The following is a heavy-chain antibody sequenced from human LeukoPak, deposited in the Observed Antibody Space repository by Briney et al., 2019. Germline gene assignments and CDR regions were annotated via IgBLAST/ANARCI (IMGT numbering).Heavy chain of an antibody. CDR3: AMLGMIDAFDI. J-gene: IGHJ3*02. Sequence: SVKVSCKAFGYTFTYRYLHWVRQAPGQALEWMGWITPFNGNTNYAQKFQDRVTITRDRSMSTAYMELSSLRSEDTAMYYCAMLGMIDAFDIWGQGTMVTVSS. CDR2: ITPFNGNT. V-gene: IGHV1-45*02. D-gene: IGHD7-27*01. CDR1: GYTFTYRY.